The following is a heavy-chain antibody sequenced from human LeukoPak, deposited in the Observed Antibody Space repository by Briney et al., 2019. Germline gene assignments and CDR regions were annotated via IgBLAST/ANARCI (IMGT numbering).Heavy chain of an antibody. V-gene: IGHV4-4*07. Sequence: SETLSLTCTVSGGSISSYYWSWIRQPAGKGLEWIGRIHTTGSTNYNPSLKSRVIMSVDTSKNQFSLKVTSVNVADTAVYYCARAGIVGDAFDIWGQGTMVTVSS. D-gene: IGHD2-15*01. CDR1: GGSISSYY. J-gene: IGHJ3*02. CDR3: ARAGIVGDAFDI. CDR2: IHTTGST.